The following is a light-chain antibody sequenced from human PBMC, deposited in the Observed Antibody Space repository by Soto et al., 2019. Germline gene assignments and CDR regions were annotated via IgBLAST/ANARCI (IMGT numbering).Light chain of an antibody. CDR3: FSYAGTYAWV. Sequence: QSVLTQPRSVSGSPGQSVTISCTGTSSDVGGYNYVSWYQHHPGKAPELMIYDVSKRPSGVPDRFSGSKSGNTASLTISGLQAEDEADYYCFSYAGTYAWVFGGGTKLTVL. CDR2: DVS. J-gene: IGLJ3*02. V-gene: IGLV2-11*01. CDR1: SSDVGGYNY.